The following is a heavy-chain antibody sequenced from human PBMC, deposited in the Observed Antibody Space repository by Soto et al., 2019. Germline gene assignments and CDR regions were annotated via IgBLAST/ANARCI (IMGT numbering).Heavy chain of an antibody. J-gene: IGHJ4*02. V-gene: IGHV3-23*01. D-gene: IGHD2-2*01. Sequence: GGSLRLSCAASGCTFSSYAMSGVRQSPGKGLEWVSAITDSGGDTYHADSVKGRLTISRDNTKNTLYLQMSSLKAEGTAVYYCAKGSASSRPYDFDYWGQGTLVTVS. CDR3: AKGSASSRPYDFDY. CDR1: GCTFSSYA. CDR2: ITDSGGDT.